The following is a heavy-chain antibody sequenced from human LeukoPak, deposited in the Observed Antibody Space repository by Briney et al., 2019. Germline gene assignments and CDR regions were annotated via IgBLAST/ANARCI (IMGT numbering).Heavy chain of an antibody. CDR1: GFTFNKSW. CDR3: AKTGERDY. CDR2: IKEDGTQK. V-gene: IGHV3-7*01. D-gene: IGHD7-27*01. J-gene: IGHJ4*02. Sequence: GGSLRLSCAASGFTFNKSWMSWVRQAPGEGPEWVANIKEDGTQKYYVDSVRGRFTISRDNAENSLYLQMNSLRDEDTAVYYCAKTGERDYWGRGTLVTVSS.